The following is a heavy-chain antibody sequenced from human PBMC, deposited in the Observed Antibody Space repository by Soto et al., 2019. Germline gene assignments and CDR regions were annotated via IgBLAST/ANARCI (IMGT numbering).Heavy chain of an antibody. CDR2: ISSGGTIT. Sequence: GGSLRLSCAASGFTFSSYEMNWVRQAAGKGLEWVSYISSGGTITYNADSVKGRFTISRDNAKNSLYLQMNSLRAEDAAVYYCARVLIPQRYYYYGMDVWGQGTTVTVSS. D-gene: IGHD1-1*01. J-gene: IGHJ6*02. CDR3: ARVLIPQRYYYYGMDV. CDR1: GFTFSSYE. V-gene: IGHV3-48*03.